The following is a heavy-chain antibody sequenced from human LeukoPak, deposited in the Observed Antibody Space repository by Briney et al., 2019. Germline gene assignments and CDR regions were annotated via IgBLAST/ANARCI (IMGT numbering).Heavy chain of an antibody. Sequence: ASVKVSCKASGYTFTSYGISWVRQAPGQGLEWMGWISAYNGNTNYAQKLQGRVTMTTDTSTSTAYMELRSLRSGDTAVYYCARVPHYYDSSGYIDYWGQGTLVTVSS. CDR2: ISAYNGNT. V-gene: IGHV1-18*01. J-gene: IGHJ4*02. D-gene: IGHD3-22*01. CDR1: GYTFTSYG. CDR3: ARVPHYYDSSGYIDY.